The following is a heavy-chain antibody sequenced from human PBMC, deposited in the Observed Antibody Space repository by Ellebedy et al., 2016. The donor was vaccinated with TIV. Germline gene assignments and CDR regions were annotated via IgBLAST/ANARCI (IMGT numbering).Heavy chain of an antibody. J-gene: IGHJ4*02. V-gene: IGHV3-23*01. CDR2: ISGSGSTI. D-gene: IGHD3-10*01. CDR3: VRDPKGGSWFY. Sequence: LSLTCAASGFTFNTYAINWVRQAPGKGLEWVSSISGSGSTIYYADSVTGRLTLSTDNLKNTVYLQMNSLRVDDTAVYYCVRDPKGGSWFYWGQGTLVTVSS. CDR1: GFTFNTYA.